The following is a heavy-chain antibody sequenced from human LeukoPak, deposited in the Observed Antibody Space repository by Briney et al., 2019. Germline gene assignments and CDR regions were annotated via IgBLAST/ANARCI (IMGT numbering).Heavy chain of an antibody. CDR2: IIPTFGIA. CDR3: VTAMVRGEYYYYGMDV. CDR1: GGTFSSYA. V-gene: IGHV1-69*04. Sequence: SVKVSCKASGGTFSSYAISWVRQAPGQGLEWMGRIIPTFGIANYAQKFQGRVTITADKSTSTAYMELSSLRSEDTAVYYCVTAMVRGEYYYYGMDVWGQGTTVTVSS. D-gene: IGHD5-18*01. J-gene: IGHJ6*02.